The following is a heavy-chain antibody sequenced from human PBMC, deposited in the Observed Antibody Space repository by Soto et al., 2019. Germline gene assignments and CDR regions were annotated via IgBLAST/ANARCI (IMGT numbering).Heavy chain of an antibody. V-gene: IGHV1-69*01. Sequence: QGLEWMGGIIPIFGTANYAQKFQGRVTITADESTSTAYMELSSLRSEDTAVYYCARAQLVGYNYYYYGMDVWGQGTTVTVSS. CDR3: ARAQLVGYNYYYYGMDV. D-gene: IGHD6-6*01. J-gene: IGHJ6*02. CDR2: IIPIFGTA.